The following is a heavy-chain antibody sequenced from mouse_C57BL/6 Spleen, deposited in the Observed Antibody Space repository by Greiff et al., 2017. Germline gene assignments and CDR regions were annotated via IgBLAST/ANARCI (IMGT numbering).Heavy chain of an antibody. Sequence: QVQLQQSGAELVKPGASVKMSCKASGYTFTSYWITWVKQRPGQGLEWIGDIYPGSGSTNYNEKFKSKATLTVDTSSSTAYMQLSSLTSEDSAVXYCARDYYGSSPLAYWGQGTLVTVSA. CDR2: IYPGSGST. J-gene: IGHJ3*01. CDR1: GYTFTSYW. D-gene: IGHD1-1*01. CDR3: ARDYYGSSPLAY. V-gene: IGHV1-55*01.